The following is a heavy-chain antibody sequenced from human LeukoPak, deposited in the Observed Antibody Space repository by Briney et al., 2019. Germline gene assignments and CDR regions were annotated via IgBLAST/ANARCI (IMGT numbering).Heavy chain of an antibody. CDR2: ISWNGGNT. Sequence: GGSLRLSCAASGFTFDDYGMSWVRQAPGKGLEWVSGISWNGGNTGYADSVKGRLTISRDNAKNSLYLQMNSLRAEDTALYYCARDPQRGSFDIWGQGTMVTASS. CDR1: GFTFDDYG. V-gene: IGHV3-20*04. CDR3: ARDPQRGSFDI. D-gene: IGHD5-24*01. J-gene: IGHJ3*02.